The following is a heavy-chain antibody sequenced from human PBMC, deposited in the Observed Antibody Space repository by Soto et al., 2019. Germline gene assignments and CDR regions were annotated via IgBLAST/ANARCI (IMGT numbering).Heavy chain of an antibody. V-gene: IGHV3-30*18. Sequence: QVPLVESGGGVVQPGRSLRLSCAASGFTFSSYGMHWVRQAPGKGLEWVAIISYDGNSKHHADSVKGRFTISRDNSKNTLYLQMNSLRAEDTAVYYCGKVSTYYYDSTLDFWGQGTLVTVSS. CDR1: GFTFSSYG. CDR2: ISYDGNSK. D-gene: IGHD3-22*01. CDR3: GKVSTYYYDSTLDF. J-gene: IGHJ4*02.